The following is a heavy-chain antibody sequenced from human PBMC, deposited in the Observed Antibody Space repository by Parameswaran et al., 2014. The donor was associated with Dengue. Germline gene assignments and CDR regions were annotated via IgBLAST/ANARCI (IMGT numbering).Heavy chain of an antibody. Sequence: WVRQAPGQRLEWMGWINAGNGNTKYSQKFQGRVTITRDTSASTAYMELSSLRSEDTAVYYCARESVLRFLEWLSAHFDYWGQGTLVTVSS. V-gene: IGHV1-3*01. J-gene: IGHJ4*02. CDR3: ARESVLRFLEWLSAHFDY. CDR2: INAGNGNT. D-gene: IGHD3-3*01.